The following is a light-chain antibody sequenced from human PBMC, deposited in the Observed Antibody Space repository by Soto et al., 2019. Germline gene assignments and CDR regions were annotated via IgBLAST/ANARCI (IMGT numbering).Light chain of an antibody. V-gene: IGKV3-15*01. CDR3: QQYEAVVT. J-gene: IGKJ1*01. CDR2: GAS. Sequence: EIVMTQSPATLSVSPGGGPTLSCRASQSISDTLAWYQQQPGPPPSLLIYGASKRATGFPARFSGGGSGTDFTLTISRLEPEDVAVYYCQQYEAVVTFGQGTKVDIK. CDR1: QSISDT.